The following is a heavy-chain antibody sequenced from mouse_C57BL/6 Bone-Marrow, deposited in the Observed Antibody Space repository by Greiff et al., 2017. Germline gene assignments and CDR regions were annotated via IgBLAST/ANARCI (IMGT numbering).Heavy chain of an antibody. V-gene: IGHV1-56*01. J-gene: IGHJ3*01. CDR1: GYTFTRHW. CDR2: IFPGSGSP. Sequence: QVQLQQSGPELVRPGASVKISCKAPGYTFTRHWMQWVRQRPGQGLEWIGEIFPGSGSPYYNEKFKGKATLTVDTSASTAYMQLSSLTSEDAAVYFCARDPLAYWGQGTLVTVSA. CDR3: ARDPLAY.